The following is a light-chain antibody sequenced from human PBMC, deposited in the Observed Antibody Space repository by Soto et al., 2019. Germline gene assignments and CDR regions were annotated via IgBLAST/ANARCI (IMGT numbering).Light chain of an antibody. Sequence: EIVLTQSPGTLCLSPGERATLSCRASQTISSSYLAWYQQKPGQAPRLLIYRASTRATDIPARFSGSGSGTEFTLTISSLQSEDFAVYYCQQYNSWPRTFGGGTKVDIK. V-gene: IGKV3-15*01. CDR3: QQYNSWPRT. CDR2: RAS. J-gene: IGKJ4*01. CDR1: QTISSSY.